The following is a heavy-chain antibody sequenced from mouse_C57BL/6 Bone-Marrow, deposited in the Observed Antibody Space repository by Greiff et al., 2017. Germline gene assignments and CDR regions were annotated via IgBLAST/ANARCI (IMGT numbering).Heavy chain of an antibody. V-gene: IGHV1-81*01. CDR3: ARSGFAY. CDR2: IYPRSGNT. Sequence: QVQLQQSGAELARPGASVKLSCKASGYTFTSYGISWVKQRTGQGLEWIGEIYPRSGNTYYNEKFKGKATLTADKSSSTAYMELRSLTSEDSAVYFGARSGFAYWGQGTLVTVSA. J-gene: IGHJ3*01. CDR1: GYTFTSYG.